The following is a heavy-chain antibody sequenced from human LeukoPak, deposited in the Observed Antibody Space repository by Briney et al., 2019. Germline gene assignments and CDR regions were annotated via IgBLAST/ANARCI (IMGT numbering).Heavy chain of an antibody. J-gene: IGHJ4*02. Sequence: PGGSLRLSCVASGFSFSSYWMAWVRQAPGKGLEWVANIKYDGTHKFYADSVKSRFTISRDNAKNSLFLEMNSLRADDTAVYFCASSHDSSGNDWGQGTLVTVSS. CDR1: GFSFSSYW. CDR2: IKYDGTHK. D-gene: IGHD3-22*01. CDR3: ASSHDSSGND. V-gene: IGHV3-7*01.